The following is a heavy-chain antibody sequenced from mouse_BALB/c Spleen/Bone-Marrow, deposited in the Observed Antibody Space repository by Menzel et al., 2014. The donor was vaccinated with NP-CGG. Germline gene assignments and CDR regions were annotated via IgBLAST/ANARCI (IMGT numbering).Heavy chain of an antibody. D-gene: IGHD2-3*01. CDR2: INPDSSTI. CDR3: ARLGYYGGFAY. J-gene: IGHJ3*01. CDR1: GFDFXGFW. V-gene: IGHV4-1*02. Sequence: EVQLQESGGGLVQPGGSLKLSCAASGFDFXGFWMGWVRQAPGKGLEWIGEINPDSSTINYTPSLKDRFIISRDNAKNTLYLQMSKVRSEDTALYYCARLGYYGGFAYWGQGTLVTVSA.